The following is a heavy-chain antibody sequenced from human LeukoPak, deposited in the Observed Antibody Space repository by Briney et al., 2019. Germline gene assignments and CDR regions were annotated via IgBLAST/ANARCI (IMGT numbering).Heavy chain of an antibody. J-gene: IGHJ4*02. D-gene: IGHD3-9*01. CDR3: ARDLPTLVSLLDY. V-gene: IGHV3-30-3*01. Sequence: PGGSLRLSYAASGFTFSSYALHWVRQAPGKGLEWVALTSYDGSTKYYADSVKGRFTISRDNSKNTLYLQMNSLRAEDTAVYYCARDLPTLVSLLDYWGQGTLVTVSS. CDR1: GFTFSSYA. CDR2: TSYDGSTK.